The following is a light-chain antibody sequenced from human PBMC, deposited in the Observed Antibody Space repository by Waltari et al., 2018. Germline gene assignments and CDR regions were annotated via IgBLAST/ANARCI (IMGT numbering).Light chain of an antibody. Sequence: DIQMTQSPSTLSASVGDRVTITCRASQDITTSLAWYQQKPGKAPKVLIYRTSNLKSGVSSRFSGSGSGTEFTLTINSLQPDDFATYYCQQRVNWPPKLTFGGGTKVEIK. CDR3: QQRVNWPPKLT. CDR1: QDITTS. J-gene: IGKJ4*01. V-gene: IGKV1-5*03. CDR2: RTS.